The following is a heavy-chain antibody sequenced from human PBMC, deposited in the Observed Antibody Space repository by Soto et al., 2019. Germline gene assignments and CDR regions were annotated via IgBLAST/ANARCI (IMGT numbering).Heavy chain of an antibody. CDR2: IAGNGGNI. D-gene: IGHD1-1*01. CDR1: GFTFSRYA. CDR3: ATHDFRGTTGTT. V-gene: IGHV3-23*01. Sequence: GGSLRLSCAASGFTFSRYAMGWVRQGPGKGLEWVSVIAGNGGNIHYADSVKGRFTISRDNSKNTLYLQMNSLRVEDTAVYNCATHDFRGTTGTTWGQGTLVTVSS. J-gene: IGHJ4*02.